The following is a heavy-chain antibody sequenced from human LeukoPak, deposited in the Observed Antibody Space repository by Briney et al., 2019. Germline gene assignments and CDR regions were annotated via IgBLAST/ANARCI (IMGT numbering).Heavy chain of an antibody. V-gene: IGHV3-33*01. CDR1: GFTFSSYG. CDR2: IWYDGSNK. Sequence: GGSLRLFCAASGFTFSSYGMHWVRQAAGKGLEWVAVIWYDGSNKYYADSVKGRFTISRDNSKNSLYLQMNSLRAEDTAVYYCARGLTNYFDYWGQGTLVTVSS. D-gene: IGHD2-21*01. CDR3: ARGLTNYFDY. J-gene: IGHJ4*02.